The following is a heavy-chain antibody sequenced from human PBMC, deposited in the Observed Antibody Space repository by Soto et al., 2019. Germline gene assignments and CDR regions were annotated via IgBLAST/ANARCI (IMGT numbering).Heavy chain of an antibody. Sequence: PSETLSLTCTVSGGSISSGGYYWGWIRQHPGKGLEWIGYIYYSGSTYYNPSLKSRDTISVDTSKNQFSLKLSSVTAADTAVYYCARDRMAAARYYGMDVWGQGTTVTVSS. V-gene: IGHV4-31*03. CDR3: ARDRMAAARYYGMDV. CDR1: GGSISSGGYY. CDR2: IYYSGST. J-gene: IGHJ6*02. D-gene: IGHD6-13*01.